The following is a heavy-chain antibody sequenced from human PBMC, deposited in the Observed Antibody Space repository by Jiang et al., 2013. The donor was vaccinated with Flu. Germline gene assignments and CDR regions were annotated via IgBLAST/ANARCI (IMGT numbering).Heavy chain of an antibody. J-gene: IGHJ4*02. CDR2: ISGSGGST. V-gene: IGHV3-23*01. CDR1: GFTFSSYA. Sequence: QLLESGGGLVQPGGSLRLSCAASGFTFSSYAMSWVRQAPGKGLEWVSAISGSGGSTYYADSVKGRFTISRDNSKNTLYLQMNSLRAEDTAVYYCAKNSQVRGFTGYSGYDFDYWGQGTLVTVSS. CDR3: AKNSQVRGFTGYSGYDFDY. D-gene: IGHD5-12*01.